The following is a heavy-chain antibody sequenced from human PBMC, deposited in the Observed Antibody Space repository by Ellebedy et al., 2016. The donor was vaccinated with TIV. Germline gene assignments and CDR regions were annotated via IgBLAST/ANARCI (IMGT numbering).Heavy chain of an antibody. CDR1: GYTFTDFD. Sequence: AASVKVSCKASGYTFTDFDINWVRQATGQGLEWVGWMNPNSGNTGSAQKFQGRVTMTRDSSISTAYMELSSLRSEDTAVYYCGRGRGYASTGRVHYFDYWGQGSLVTVSS. CDR3: GRGRGYASTGRVHYFDY. D-gene: IGHD2-15*01. CDR2: MNPNSGNT. J-gene: IGHJ4*02. V-gene: IGHV1-8*01.